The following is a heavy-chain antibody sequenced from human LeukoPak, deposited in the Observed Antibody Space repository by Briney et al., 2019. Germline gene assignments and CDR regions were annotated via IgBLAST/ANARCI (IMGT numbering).Heavy chain of an antibody. CDR2: IYYSGST. CDR1: GGSISSYY. V-gene: IGHV4-59*01. D-gene: IGHD3-22*01. Sequence: SETLSLTYTVSGGSISSYYWSWIRQPPGKGLEWIGYIYYSGSTNYNPSLKSRVTISVDTSKNQFSLKLSSVTAADAAVYYCARAHYDSSGYYSTPVLGWFDPWGQGTLVTVPS. CDR3: ARAHYDSSGYYSTPVLGWFDP. J-gene: IGHJ5*02.